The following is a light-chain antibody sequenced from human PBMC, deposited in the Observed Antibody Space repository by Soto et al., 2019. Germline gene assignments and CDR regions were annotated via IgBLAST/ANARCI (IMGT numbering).Light chain of an antibody. V-gene: IGLV2-11*01. CDR1: SRDVGDYNY. J-gene: IGLJ2*01. Sequence: QSALTQPRSVSGSTGQSVTISCTGTSRDVGDYNYVSWYQQHPGKAPKLIIYDVSKWPSGVPDRFSGSKSGNTASLTISGLQAEDEADYYCCSSAGSSTVRFGGGTKLTVL. CDR3: CSSAGSSTVR. CDR2: DVS.